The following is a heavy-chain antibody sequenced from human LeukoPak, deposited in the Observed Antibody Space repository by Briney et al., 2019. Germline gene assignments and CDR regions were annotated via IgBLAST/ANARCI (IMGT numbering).Heavy chain of an antibody. CDR1: GGSISSYY. D-gene: IGHD2-15*01. J-gene: IGHJ4*02. V-gene: IGHV4-59*01. CDR2: IYYSGST. Sequence: PSETLSLTCTVSGGSISSYYWSWIRQPPGKGLEWIGYIYYSGSTNYNPSLKSRITISVDTSKNQFSLKLSSVTAADTAVYYCARGRSGLDYWGQGTLVTVSS. CDR3: ARGRSGLDY.